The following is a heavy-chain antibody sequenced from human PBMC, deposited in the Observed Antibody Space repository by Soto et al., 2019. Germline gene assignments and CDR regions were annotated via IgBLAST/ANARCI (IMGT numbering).Heavy chain of an antibody. V-gene: IGHV3-23*01. CDR2: ISGSGGST. Sequence: GGSLRLSFAASGFTFSSYAMNWVRQAPGKGLEWVSAISGSGGSTYYADSVKGRFTISRDNSKNTLYLQMNSLRAEDTAVYYCANFQRTYGSGSYYNFIRSDYWGQGTLVTLS. D-gene: IGHD3-10*01. CDR1: GFTFSSYA. CDR3: ANFQRTYGSGSYYNFIRSDY. J-gene: IGHJ4*02.